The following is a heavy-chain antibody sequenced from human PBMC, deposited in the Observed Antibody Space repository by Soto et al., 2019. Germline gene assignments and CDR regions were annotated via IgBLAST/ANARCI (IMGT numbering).Heavy chain of an antibody. CDR2: ITWNSRVL. J-gene: IGHJ4*02. V-gene: IGHV3-9*01. D-gene: IGHD3-3*01. CDR3: AKGRYDFWSPYYFDS. Sequence: EVQLVESGGRLVQPGRFLRLSCVGTGLNFDDFAMHWVRQAPGKGLKWVSGITWNSRVLAYADSVKGRFTISRDNARNSLYLQMDSLRDEDTALYYCAKGRYDFWSPYYFDSWGQGTLVTVSS. CDR1: GLNFDDFA.